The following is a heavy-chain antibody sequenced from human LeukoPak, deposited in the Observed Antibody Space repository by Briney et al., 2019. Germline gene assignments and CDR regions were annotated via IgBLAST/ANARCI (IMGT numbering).Heavy chain of an antibody. D-gene: IGHD6-19*01. V-gene: IGHV4-59*08. J-gene: IGHJ4*02. Sequence: SETLSLTCTVSGGSISTYYWIWIRQPPGKRLEWIGYIYYTGSTNYNPSLKSRVTISVDTSKNQFSLNLSSVTAADTAVYYSARHAGSGWYVDFWGQGTLVTVSS. CDR1: GGSISTYY. CDR3: ARHAGSGWYVDF. CDR2: IYYTGST.